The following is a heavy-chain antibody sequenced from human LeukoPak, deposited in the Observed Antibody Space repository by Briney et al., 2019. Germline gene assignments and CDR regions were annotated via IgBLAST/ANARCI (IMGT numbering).Heavy chain of an antibody. J-gene: IGHJ3*02. V-gene: IGHV3-43*02. CDR3: AQDRHYDFWSGYYHVGAFDI. D-gene: IGHD3-3*01. CDR1: GFTFDDYA. CDR2: ISGDGGST. Sequence: GGSLRLSCAASGFTFDDYAMHWVRQAPGKGLEWVSLISGDGGSTYYADSVKGRFTISRDNSKNSLYLQMNSLRTEDTALYYCAQDRHYDFWSGYYHVGAFDIWGQGTMVTVSS.